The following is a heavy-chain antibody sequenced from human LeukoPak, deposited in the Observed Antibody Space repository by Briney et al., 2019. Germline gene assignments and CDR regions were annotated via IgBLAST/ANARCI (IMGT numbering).Heavy chain of an antibody. J-gene: IGHJ6*02. CDR1: GDSVSTYY. V-gene: IGHV4-34*01. CDR2: INHSGST. Sequence: PSETLSLTCTVSGDSVSTYYWSWIRQPPGKGLEWIGEINHSGSTNYNPSLKSRVAISVDTSKNQFSLKLSSVTAADTAVYYCASEGVWGQGTTVTVSS. CDR3: ASEGV.